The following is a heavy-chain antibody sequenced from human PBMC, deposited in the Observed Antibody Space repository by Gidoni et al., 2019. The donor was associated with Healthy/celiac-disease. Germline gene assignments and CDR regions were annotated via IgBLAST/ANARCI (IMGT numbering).Heavy chain of an antibody. CDR2: ISGSGGST. V-gene: IGHV3-23*01. CDR1: GFTFSSYA. D-gene: IGHD6-13*01. Sequence: EVQLLESGGGLVQPGGSLRLSCAASGFTFSSYAMSWVRQAPGTGLEWVAAISGSGGSTYYADSVKGRFTIARDNSKNTLYLQMNSLRAEDTAVYYCAKVLIAAAGSYAFDIWGQGTMVTVSS. J-gene: IGHJ3*02. CDR3: AKVLIAAAGSYAFDI.